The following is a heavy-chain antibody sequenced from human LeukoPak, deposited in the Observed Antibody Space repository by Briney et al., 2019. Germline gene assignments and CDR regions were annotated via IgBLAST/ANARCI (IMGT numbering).Heavy chain of an antibody. J-gene: IGHJ4*02. CDR1: GFTFSSYG. CDR2: TSYDGSNR. CDR3: AKCIQFSSWHYFPLDY. D-gene: IGHD6-13*01. V-gene: IGHV3-30*18. Sequence: GGSLRLSCAASGFTFSSYGMHWVRQAPGKGLEWVAATSYDGSNRHYADSVKGRFTISRDNSKTTLYLQMNSLRAEDTAVYYCAKCIQFSSWHYFPLDYWGQGTLVTVSS.